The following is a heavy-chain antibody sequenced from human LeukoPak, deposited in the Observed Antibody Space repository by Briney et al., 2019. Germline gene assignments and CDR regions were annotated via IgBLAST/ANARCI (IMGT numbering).Heavy chain of an antibody. CDR1: GGTFSSYA. J-gene: IGHJ4*02. CDR2: IIPIFGTA. Sequence: SVKVSCKASGGTFSSYAISWVRQAPGQGLEWMGGIIPIFGTANYAQKFQARVTITTDESTSTAYMELSSLRSEDTAVYYCARVGCSGGSCYSTFDYWGQGTLVTVSS. V-gene: IGHV1-69*05. CDR3: ARVGCSGGSCYSTFDY. D-gene: IGHD2-15*01.